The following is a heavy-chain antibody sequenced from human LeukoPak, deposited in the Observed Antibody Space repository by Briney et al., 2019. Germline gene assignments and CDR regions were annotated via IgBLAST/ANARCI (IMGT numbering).Heavy chain of an antibody. CDR3: ARDIGEWFGERWAFDDY. V-gene: IGHV3-21*01. J-gene: IGHJ4*02. CDR2: ISRSGSYI. D-gene: IGHD3-10*01. Sequence: GGSLRLSCAASGFTFSSYSMNWVRQAPGKGLEWVSSISRSGSYISYADSVKGRFTISRDNAKNSLYLQMNSLRAEDTAVYYCARDIGEWFGERWAFDDYWGQGTLVTVSS. CDR1: GFTFSSYS.